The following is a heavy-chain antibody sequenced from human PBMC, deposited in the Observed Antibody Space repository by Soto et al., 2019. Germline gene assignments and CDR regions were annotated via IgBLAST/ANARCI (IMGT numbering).Heavy chain of an antibody. D-gene: IGHD2-2*02. J-gene: IGHJ2*01. CDR2: IFPRDSNT. CDR1: GYDFKNYG. V-gene: IGHV5-51*04. Sequence: GEDLNLSCEGSGYDFKNYGIAWVRQMPCKGLEWMGLIFPRDSNTVYSPSFQGQVTISVDKPINCAFLHLNDLKASDTATSYCANQVDLNVVLRYLCFWGHG. CDR3: ANQVDLNVVLRYLCF.